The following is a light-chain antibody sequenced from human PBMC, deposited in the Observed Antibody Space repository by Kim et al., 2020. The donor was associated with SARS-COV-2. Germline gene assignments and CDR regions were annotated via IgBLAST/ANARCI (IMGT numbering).Light chain of an antibody. CDR2: RKN. CDR3: SAWDTSLSAWV. CDR1: SNNVGNQG. V-gene: IGLV10-54*01. Sequence: RQTATLTCPGNSNNVGNQGAAWLRQHPGHPPKRLSYRKNNRPSGISERLSASRSGNTASLTITGLQPEDEADYYCSAWDTSLSAWVFGGGTKLTVL. J-gene: IGLJ3*02.